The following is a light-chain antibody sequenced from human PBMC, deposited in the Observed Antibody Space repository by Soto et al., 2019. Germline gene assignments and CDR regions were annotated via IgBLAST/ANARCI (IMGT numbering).Light chain of an antibody. V-gene: IGKV1-12*01. Sequence: DIQMTQSPSSVAASTGDRVTLTCRASQSISDRLGWYQQKPGQAPKLLVYSASSLYTGVPSRFSGSGSGTDFTLTISSLQPQDFAIYYCQQAYTFPRTFGRGTRVEIK. CDR3: QQAYTFPRT. CDR1: QSISDR. CDR2: SAS. J-gene: IGKJ4*01.